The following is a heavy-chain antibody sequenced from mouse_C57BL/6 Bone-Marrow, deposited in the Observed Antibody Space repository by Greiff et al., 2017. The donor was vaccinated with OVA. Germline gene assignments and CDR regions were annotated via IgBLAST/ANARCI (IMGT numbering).Heavy chain of an antibody. J-gene: IGHJ4*01. CDR3: ARKYDYEAMDY. CDR1: GYSITSGYY. D-gene: IGHD5-1-1*01. V-gene: IGHV3-6*01. Sequence: EVKLEESGPGLVKPSQSLSLTCSVTGYSITSGYYWNWIRQFPGNKLEWMGYISYDGSNNYNPSLKNRISITRDTSKNQFFLKLNSVTTEDTATYYCARKYDYEAMDYWGQGTSVTVSS. CDR2: ISYDGSN.